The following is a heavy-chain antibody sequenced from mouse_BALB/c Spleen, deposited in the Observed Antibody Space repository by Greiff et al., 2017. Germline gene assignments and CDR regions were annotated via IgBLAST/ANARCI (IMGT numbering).Heavy chain of an antibody. D-gene: IGHD3-2*02. Sequence: QVQLKQPGAELVKPGASVKMSCKASGYTFTSYNMHWVKQTPGQGLEWIGAIYPGNGDTSYNQKFKGKATLTADKSSSTAYMQLSSLTSEDSAVYYCARGSGYGYFDVWGAGTTVTVSS. CDR3: ARGSGYGYFDV. CDR1: GYTFTSYN. V-gene: IGHV1-12*01. CDR2: IYPGNGDT. J-gene: IGHJ1*01.